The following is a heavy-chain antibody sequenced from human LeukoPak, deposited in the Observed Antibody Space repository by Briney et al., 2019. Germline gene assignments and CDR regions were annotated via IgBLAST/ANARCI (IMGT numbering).Heavy chain of an antibody. Sequence: SVKVSCKASGGTFSSYAISWVRQAPGQGLEWMGGIIPIFGTANYAQKLQGRVTITADESTSTAYMELSSLRSEDTAVYYCAREVRYCSSTSCLFNYYYYYYMDVWGKGTTVTISS. D-gene: IGHD2-2*01. CDR3: AREVRYCSSTSCLFNYYYYYYMDV. CDR2: IIPIFGTA. J-gene: IGHJ6*03. CDR1: GGTFSSYA. V-gene: IGHV1-69*13.